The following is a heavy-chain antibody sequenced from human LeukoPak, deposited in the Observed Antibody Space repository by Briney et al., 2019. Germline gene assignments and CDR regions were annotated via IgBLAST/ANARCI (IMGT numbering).Heavy chain of an antibody. J-gene: IGHJ4*02. Sequence: PSETLSLTCTVSGGSISSYYWSWIRQPPGKGLEWIGYIYYSGSTNYNPSLKSRVTISVDTSKKQFSLKLSSVTAADTAVYYCARVNWNWSLDYWGQGTLVTVSS. CDR2: IYYSGST. CDR1: GGSISSYY. CDR3: ARVNWNWSLDY. D-gene: IGHD1-7*01. V-gene: IGHV4-59*01.